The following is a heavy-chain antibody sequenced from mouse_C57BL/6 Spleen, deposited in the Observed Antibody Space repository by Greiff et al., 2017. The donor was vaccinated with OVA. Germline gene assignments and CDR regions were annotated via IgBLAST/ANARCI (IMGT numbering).Heavy chain of an antibody. CDR2: IRSKSSNYAT. V-gene: IGHV10-3*01. CDR1: GFTFNTYA. CDR3: VREGLGRTGFDY. D-gene: IGHD4-1*01. Sequence: EVQRVESGGGLVQPKGSLKLSCAASGFTFNTYAMHWVRQAPGKGLEWVARIRSKSSNYATYYADSVKDRFTISRDDSQSMLYLQMNNLKTEDTAMYYCVREGLGRTGFDYWGQGTTLTVSS. J-gene: IGHJ2*01.